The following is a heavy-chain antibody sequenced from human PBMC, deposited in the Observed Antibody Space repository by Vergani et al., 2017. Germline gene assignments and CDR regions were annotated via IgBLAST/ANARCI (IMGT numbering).Heavy chain of an antibody. J-gene: IGHJ4*02. CDR1: GFTFSSHA. D-gene: IGHD5-24*01. Sequence: EVQLLQSEGAVVQPGGSLRLSCVASGFTFSSHARSWVRQGHGQGLVWVSSIKNTSDSTQYADSVNGRFTISRDNSKNTLYLQMNSLRVEDTAVYYCGRGSDNYNWGQGTLVTVSS. CDR3: GRGSDNYN. V-gene: IGHV3-23*01. CDR2: IKNTSDST.